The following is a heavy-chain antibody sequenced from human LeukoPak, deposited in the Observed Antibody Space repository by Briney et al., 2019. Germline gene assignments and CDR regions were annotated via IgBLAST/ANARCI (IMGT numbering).Heavy chain of an antibody. CDR2: IWYDGSNK. Sequence: GGSLRLSCAASGFTFSSYGMHWVRQAPGEGLEWVAVIWYDGSNKYYADSVKGRFTISRDNSKNTLYLQMNSLRAEDTAVYYCAKDVARYTDYYYMDVWGKGTTVTVSS. D-gene: IGHD5-24*01. V-gene: IGHV3-33*06. J-gene: IGHJ6*03. CDR3: AKDVARYTDYYYMDV. CDR1: GFTFSSYG.